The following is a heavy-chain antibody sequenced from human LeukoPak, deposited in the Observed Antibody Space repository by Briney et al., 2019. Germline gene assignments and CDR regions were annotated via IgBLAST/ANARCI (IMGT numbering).Heavy chain of an antibody. CDR1: GFTVSSNY. J-gene: IGHJ1*01. D-gene: IGHD6-25*01. CDR3: AKVSAGQGAEYFQH. V-gene: IGHV3-53*05. CDR2: IYSGGST. Sequence: GGSLRLSCAASGFTVSSNYMSWVRQAPGKGLEWVSVIYSGGSTYYADSVKGRFTISRDNSKNTLYLQMNSLRAEDTAVYYCAKVSAGQGAEYFQHWGQGTLVTVSS.